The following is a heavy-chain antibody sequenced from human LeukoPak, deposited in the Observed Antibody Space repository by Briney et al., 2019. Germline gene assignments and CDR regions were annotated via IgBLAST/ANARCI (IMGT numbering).Heavy chain of an antibody. J-gene: IGHJ6*02. Sequence: PGGSLRLSCSASGFTFSSYAMHWVRQAPGKGLEWVAVISYDGSNKYYADSVKGRFTISRDNSKNTLYLQMNSLRAEDTAVYYCAKDPRGYVNYYYGMDVWGQGTTVTVSS. D-gene: IGHD5-12*01. CDR2: ISYDGSNK. CDR1: GFTFSSYA. V-gene: IGHV3-30-3*01. CDR3: AKDPRGYVNYYYGMDV.